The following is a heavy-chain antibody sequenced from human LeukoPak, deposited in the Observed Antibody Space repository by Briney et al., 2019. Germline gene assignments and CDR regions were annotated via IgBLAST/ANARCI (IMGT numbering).Heavy chain of an antibody. CDR1: GFTFRSHA. V-gene: IGHV3-23*01. D-gene: IGHD2-21*01. J-gene: IGHJ4*02. CDR3: AKDFRIGYSAHFDY. CDR2: IYENGGTT. Sequence: GGSLRLSCVGSGFTFRSHAMSWVRQAPEKGLEFVSGIYENGGTTYHADSVKGRFSISRDNSKNTLYLQMDRLRGEDTAVYYCAKDFRIGYSAHFDYWGQGALVTVSS.